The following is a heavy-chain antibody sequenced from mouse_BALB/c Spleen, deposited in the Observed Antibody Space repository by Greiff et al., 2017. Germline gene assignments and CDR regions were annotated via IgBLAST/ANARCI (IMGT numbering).Heavy chain of an antibody. Sequence: EVKLMESGPELVKPGASVKISCKASGYTFTDYNMHWVKQSHGKSLEWIGYIYPYNGGTGYNQKFKSKATLTVDNSSSTAYMELRSLTSEDSAVYYCARRAGYSLYYFDYWGQGTTLTVSS. D-gene: IGHD6-1*01. CDR2: IYPYNGGT. V-gene: IGHV1S29*02. CDR1: GYTFTDYN. J-gene: IGHJ2*01. CDR3: ARRAGYSLYYFDY.